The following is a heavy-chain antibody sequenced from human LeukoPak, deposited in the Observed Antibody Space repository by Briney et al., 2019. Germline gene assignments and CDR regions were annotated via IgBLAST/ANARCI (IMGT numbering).Heavy chain of an antibody. CDR2: INQDGSEK. J-gene: IGHJ4*02. Sequence: GGSLRLSCVASGFTFSNYWMSWVRQAPGKGLEWVANINQDGSEKYYVDSVRGRFTISRDNAENSLYLQMNSLRAEDTAVYYCARTWMYSNYFRGQGTLVTVSS. CDR1: GFTFSNYW. CDR3: ARTWMYSNYF. D-gene: IGHD4-11*01. V-gene: IGHV3-7*03.